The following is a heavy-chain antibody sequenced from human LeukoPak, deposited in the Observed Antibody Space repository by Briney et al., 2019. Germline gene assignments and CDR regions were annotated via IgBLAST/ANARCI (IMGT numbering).Heavy chain of an antibody. D-gene: IGHD3-10*01. V-gene: IGHV3-7*03. CDR1: GFIFNTFW. CDR2: INQDGSDM. J-gene: IGHJ3*01. Sequence: GGSLRLSCAASGFIFNTFWMNWVRLTPGKGLEWVAKINQDGSDMYYVDSVKGRFLVSRDNARNLVHLQMNSLRVDDTAVYYCARDFPGIGRGTFDFWGQGTIIIVSS. CDR3: ARDFPGIGRGTFDF.